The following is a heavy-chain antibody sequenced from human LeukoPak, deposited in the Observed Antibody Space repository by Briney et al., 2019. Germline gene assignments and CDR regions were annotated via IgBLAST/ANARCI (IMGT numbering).Heavy chain of an antibody. D-gene: IGHD1-26*01. V-gene: IGHV1-2*02. CDR2: INPNSGGT. Sequence: GASVKVSCKASGYTFTSYYMHWVRQAPGQGLEWMGWINPNSGGTNYAQKFQGRVTMTRDTSISTAYMELSRLRSDDTAVYYCARASGSYGSDAFDIWGQGTMVTVSS. CDR3: ARASGSYGSDAFDI. CDR1: GYTFTSYY. J-gene: IGHJ3*02.